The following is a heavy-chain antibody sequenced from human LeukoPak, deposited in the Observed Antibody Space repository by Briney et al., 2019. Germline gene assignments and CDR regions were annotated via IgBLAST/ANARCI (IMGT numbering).Heavy chain of an antibody. CDR1: GGSLSSYY. Sequence: SETLSLTCIVSGGSLSSYYWSWIRQPPGKGLEWIGYIYYSGSTNYNPSLKSRVTISVDTSKNQFSLKLSSVTAADTAVYYCAGLRLSGSKYADYWGQGTLVTVSS. CDR3: AGLRLSGSKYADY. V-gene: IGHV4-59*08. D-gene: IGHD5-24*01. CDR2: IYYSGST. J-gene: IGHJ4*02.